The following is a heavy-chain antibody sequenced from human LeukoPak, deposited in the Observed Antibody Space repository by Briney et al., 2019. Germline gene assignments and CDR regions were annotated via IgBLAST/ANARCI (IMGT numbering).Heavy chain of an antibody. V-gene: IGHV3-48*03. Sequence: GGSLRLSCAASGFTFSSYEMNWVRQAPGKGLEWVSYISGSGSSVYYADSVKGRFTISRDNAKNSLYLQMNSLRGEDTAVYYCASGHDWDYWGQGTLVTVSS. CDR1: GFTFSSYE. CDR3: ASGHDWDY. D-gene: IGHD3-9*01. CDR2: ISGSGSSV. J-gene: IGHJ4*02.